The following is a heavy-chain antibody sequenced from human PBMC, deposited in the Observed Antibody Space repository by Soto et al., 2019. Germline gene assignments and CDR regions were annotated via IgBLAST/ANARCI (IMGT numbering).Heavy chain of an antibody. Sequence: GGSLRLSCAASGFTFNRYSMNWVRQAPGKGLEWVSSVTSSSSSMLYADSVKGRFTISRDDAKDPLFLQMNSLRADDTAVYYCAREADFASSGYVLDYWGQGTLVTVSS. CDR3: AREADFASSGYVLDY. D-gene: IGHD3-22*01. V-gene: IGHV3-21*01. CDR1: GFTFNRYS. J-gene: IGHJ4*02. CDR2: VTSSSSSM.